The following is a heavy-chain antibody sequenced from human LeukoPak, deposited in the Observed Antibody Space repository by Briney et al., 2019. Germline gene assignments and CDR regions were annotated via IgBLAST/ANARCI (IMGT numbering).Heavy chain of an antibody. CDR2: IYTSGST. J-gene: IGHJ4*02. CDR3: ARESRYGDYVKY. V-gene: IGHV4-4*07. D-gene: IGHD4-17*01. Sequence: SETLSLTCTVSGGSISSYYWSWIRQPAGKGLEWIGRIYTSGSTNYNPSLKSRVTMSVDTSKNQFSLKLSSVTAADTAVYCCARESRYGDYVKYWGQGTLVTVSS. CDR1: GGSISSYY.